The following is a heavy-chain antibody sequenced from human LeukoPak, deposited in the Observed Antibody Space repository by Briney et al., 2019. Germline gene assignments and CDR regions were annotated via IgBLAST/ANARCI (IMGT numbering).Heavy chain of an antibody. Sequence: SETLSLTCAVYGGSFSGYYWSWIRQPPGKGLEWIGEINHSGSTNYNPSLKSRVTISVDTSKNQFSLKLSSVTAADTAVYYCASLSVVVPAGLLGGMDVWGQGTTVTVSS. CDR3: ASLSVVVPAGLLGGMDV. D-gene: IGHD2-2*01. V-gene: IGHV4-34*01. CDR1: GGSFSGYY. CDR2: INHSGST. J-gene: IGHJ6*02.